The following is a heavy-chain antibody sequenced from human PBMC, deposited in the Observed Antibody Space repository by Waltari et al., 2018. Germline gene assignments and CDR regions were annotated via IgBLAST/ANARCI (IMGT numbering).Heavy chain of an antibody. D-gene: IGHD1-26*01. J-gene: IGHJ5*02. CDR1: GGSISTYY. CDR2: INTGGNT. CDR3: AREVGCSRWFDP. V-gene: IGHV4-4*07. Sequence: QVQLQESGPGLVKTSETLSLTCTVSGGSISTYYWTWIRQPAGKGLEWIGRINTGGNTNHNPSLESRVTMSVDTSKNQFSLTLSSVTAADTAVYYCAREVGCSRWFDPWGQGTLVTVSS.